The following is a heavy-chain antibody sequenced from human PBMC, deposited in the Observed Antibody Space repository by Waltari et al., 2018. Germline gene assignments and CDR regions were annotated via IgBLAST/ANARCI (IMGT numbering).Heavy chain of an antibody. J-gene: IGHJ4*02. CDR2: IKKDGSEK. CDR1: GFTFSSYW. CDR3: ASQGDDSSGYSDY. Sequence: EVQLVESGGGLVQPGGSLRLSCAASGFTFSSYWMSWVRQAPGKGLGWVANIKKDGSEKYYVDSVKGRFTISRDNAKNSLYLQMNSLRAEDTAVYYCASQGDDSSGYSDYWGQGTLVTVSS. V-gene: IGHV3-7*01. D-gene: IGHD3-22*01.